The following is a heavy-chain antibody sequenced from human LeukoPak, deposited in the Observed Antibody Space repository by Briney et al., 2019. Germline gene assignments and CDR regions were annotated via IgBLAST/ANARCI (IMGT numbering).Heavy chain of an antibody. CDR3: APAAATHYYYYYMDV. CDR2: ISSSSSYI. CDR1: GFTFSSYS. J-gene: IGHJ6*03. V-gene: IGHV3-21*01. Sequence: GGSLRLSCAASGFTFSSYSMNWVRQAPGKGLEWVSSISSSSSYIYYADSVKGRFTISRDNAKNSLYLQMNSLRAEDTAVYYCAPAAATHYYYYYMDVWGKGTTVTVSS. D-gene: IGHD6-13*01.